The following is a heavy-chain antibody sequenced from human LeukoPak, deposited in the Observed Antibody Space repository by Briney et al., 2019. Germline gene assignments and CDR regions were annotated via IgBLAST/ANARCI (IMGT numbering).Heavy chain of an antibody. CDR3: ARRRELLRGEAFDI. CDR1: GGSISSTSYY. D-gene: IGHD1-26*01. J-gene: IGHJ3*02. Sequence: PSETLSLTCTVSGGSISSTSYYWGWIRQPPGKGLEWIGSIYYSGSTYYNPSLKSRISISVDTSKNEFSLKLSSVTAADTAVYYCARRRELLRGEAFDIWGQGTMVTVSS. V-gene: IGHV4-39*07. CDR2: IYYSGST.